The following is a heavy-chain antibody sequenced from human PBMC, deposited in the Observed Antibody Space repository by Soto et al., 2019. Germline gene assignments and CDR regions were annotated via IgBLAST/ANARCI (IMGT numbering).Heavy chain of an antibody. CDR2: IIAIFGTA. D-gene: IGHD6-6*01. CDR3: AKPQSIQDYYYGMDV. V-gene: IGHV1-69*12. CDR1: GGTFSSYA. Sequence: QVQLVQSGAEVKKPGSSVKVSCKASGGTFSSYALSSVRQAPGQGLEWMGGIIAIFGTADYAQKFQGRVTITADEATRTAYMELSRLRSEDTAVDYCAKPQSIQDYYYGMDVWGQGTTVTVSS. J-gene: IGHJ6*02.